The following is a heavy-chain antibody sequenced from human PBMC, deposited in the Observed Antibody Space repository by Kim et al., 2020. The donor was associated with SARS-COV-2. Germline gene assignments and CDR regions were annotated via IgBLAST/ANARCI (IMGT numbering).Heavy chain of an antibody. Sequence: GESLKISCKGSGYSFTSYWISWVRQMPGKGLEWMGRIDPSDSYTNYSPSFQGHVTISADKSISTAYLQWSSLKASDTAMYYCATRGKDRRPEDDFWSGAPYGMDVWGQGTTVTVSS. D-gene: IGHD3-3*01. CDR3: ATRGKDRRPEDDFWSGAPYGMDV. V-gene: IGHV5-10-1*01. CDR2: IDPSDSYT. CDR1: GYSFTSYW. J-gene: IGHJ6*02.